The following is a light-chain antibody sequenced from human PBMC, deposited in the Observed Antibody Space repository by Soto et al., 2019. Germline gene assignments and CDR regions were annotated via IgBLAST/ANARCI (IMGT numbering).Light chain of an antibody. V-gene: IGLV2-14*03. CDR1: SSDIGAYNY. CDR3: SSHKTGSTPMV. J-gene: IGLJ2*01. CDR2: DVS. Sequence: QLVLTQPASVSGSPGQSITISCTGTSSDIGAYNYVFWYQQHPGKAPKVMIYDVSNRPSGVSSRFSGSKSVSTASLTISGLQAEDDADYYCSSHKTGSTPMVVVGGTQLTV.